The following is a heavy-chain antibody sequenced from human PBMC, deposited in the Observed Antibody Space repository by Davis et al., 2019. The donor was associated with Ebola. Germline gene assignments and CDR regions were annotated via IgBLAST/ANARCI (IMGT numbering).Heavy chain of an antibody. D-gene: IGHD2-15*01. Sequence: GESLKISCAASGFTFSSYAMSWVRQAPGKGLEWVSAISGSGGSTYYADSVKGRFTISRDNAKNTLYLQMNSLRAEDTAVYYCARSVAATPFGYYYGMDVWGQGTTVTVSS. CDR3: ARSVAATPFGYYYGMDV. J-gene: IGHJ6*02. CDR2: ISGSGGST. CDR1: GFTFSSYA. V-gene: IGHV3-23*01.